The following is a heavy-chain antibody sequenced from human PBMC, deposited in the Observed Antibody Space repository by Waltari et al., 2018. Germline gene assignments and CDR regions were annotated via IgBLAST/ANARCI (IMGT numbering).Heavy chain of an antibody. CDR3: ARRHLLSGAFDI. Sequence: EVQLVESGGGLVQPGGSLGLSCAPSGFTFSNYWMTWVRQAPGKGLEWVANIKQDGSEEYYVDSVKGRFTISRDNAKNSLYLQMNSLGAEDTAVYYCARRHLLSGAFDIWGQGTMVTVSS. D-gene: IGHD3-10*01. CDR2: IKQDGSEE. CDR1: GFTFSNYW. J-gene: IGHJ3*02. V-gene: IGHV3-7*03.